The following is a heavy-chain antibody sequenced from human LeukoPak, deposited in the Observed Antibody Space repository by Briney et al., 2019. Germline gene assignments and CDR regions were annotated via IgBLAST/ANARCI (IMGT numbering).Heavy chain of an antibody. CDR3: ALTYYDFWSGYYPMSTVDY. J-gene: IGHJ4*02. CDR1: GGSISSSSYY. V-gene: IGHV4-39*01. CDR2: IYYSGST. Sequence: SETLSLTCTVSGGSISSSSYYWGWIRQPPGKGLEWIGSIYYSGSTYYNPSLKSRVTISVDTSKNQFSLKLSSVTAADTAVYYCALTYYDFWSGYYPMSTVDYWGQGTLVTVSS. D-gene: IGHD3-3*01.